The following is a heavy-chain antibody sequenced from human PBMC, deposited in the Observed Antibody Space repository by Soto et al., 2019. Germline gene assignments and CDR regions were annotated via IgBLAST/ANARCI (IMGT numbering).Heavy chain of an antibody. D-gene: IGHD2-2*01. J-gene: IGHJ4*02. Sequence: ASVKVSCKASGYTFTSYGISWVRQAPGQGLEWMGWISAYNGNTNYAQKLQGRVTMTTDTSTSTAYMELRSLRSDDTAVYYCARAYCSSTSCYFAYWRQVTLVTVSS. CDR2: ISAYNGNT. CDR1: GYTFTSYG. CDR3: ARAYCSSTSCYFAY. V-gene: IGHV1-18*01.